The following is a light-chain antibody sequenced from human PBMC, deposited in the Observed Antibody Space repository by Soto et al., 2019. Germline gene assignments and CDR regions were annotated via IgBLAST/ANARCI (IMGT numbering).Light chain of an antibody. J-gene: IGKJ5*01. CDR2: GAS. Sequence: EIVLTQSPGTLSLSPGERVTLSCRASQSVDSSYLAWYQQRPGQAPRLLIYGASSRATGIPDRFSGSGSGTDFTLTISRLEPEDFAVYYCQQYGSTPITFGQGTRLEIK. CDR3: QQYGSTPIT. CDR1: QSVDSSY. V-gene: IGKV3-20*01.